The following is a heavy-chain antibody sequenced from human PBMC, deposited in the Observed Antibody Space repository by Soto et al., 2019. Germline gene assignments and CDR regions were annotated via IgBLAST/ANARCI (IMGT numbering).Heavy chain of an antibody. D-gene: IGHD2-15*01. J-gene: IGHJ3*02. CDR3: ARASLARYCSGGSCYALFDI. V-gene: IGHV1-69*01. Sequence: QVQLVQSGAEVKKPGSSVKVSCKASGGTFSSYAISWVRQAPGQGLEWMGGIIPIFGTANYAQKFQGRVTITADESTSKAYMELSSLRSEDTAVYYCARASLARYCSGGSCYALFDIWGQGTMVTVSS. CDR1: GGTFSSYA. CDR2: IIPIFGTA.